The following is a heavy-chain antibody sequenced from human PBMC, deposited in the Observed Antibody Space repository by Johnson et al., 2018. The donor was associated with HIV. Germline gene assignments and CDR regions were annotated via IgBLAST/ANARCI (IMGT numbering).Heavy chain of an antibody. Sequence: QMQLVESGGGVVQPGRSLILSCAASGFTFSSYAMHWVRQAPGKGLEWVAVISYDGGLKYYADSVKGRFTISRDNSKNTLYLQMNSLRAEDTAVYYCARDCTGGVCLNDAFDIWGQGTMVIVSS. J-gene: IGHJ3*02. CDR1: GFTFSSYA. CDR3: ARDCTGGVCLNDAFDI. D-gene: IGHD2-8*02. V-gene: IGHV3-30*04. CDR2: ISYDGGLK.